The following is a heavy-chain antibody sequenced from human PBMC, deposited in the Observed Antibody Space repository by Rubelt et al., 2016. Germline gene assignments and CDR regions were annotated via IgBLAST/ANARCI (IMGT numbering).Heavy chain of an antibody. CDR3: ARSSGSYLAGSVDY. D-gene: IGHD1-26*01. J-gene: IGHJ4*02. CDR2: IDSDGSST. Sequence: EVQLVESGGGLVQPGGSLRLSCAASGFTFSSYWMHWVRQAPGKGLVWVSRIDSDGSSTSYADSVKGRFTSSRDNAKNTLYLQMNSLRAEDTAVYYCARSSGSYLAGSVDYWGQGTLVTVSS. V-gene: IGHV3-74*02. CDR1: GFTFSSYW.